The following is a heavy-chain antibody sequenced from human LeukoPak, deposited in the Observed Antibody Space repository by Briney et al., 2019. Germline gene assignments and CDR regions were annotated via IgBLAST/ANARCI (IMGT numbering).Heavy chain of an antibody. V-gene: IGHV4-34*01. J-gene: IGHJ4*02. CDR2: INHSGST. CDR3: ASAPYSSSWLN. D-gene: IGHD6-13*01. Sequence: AETLSLTCAVSGGSFSGYCRSWIRQPPGKGLEWIGEINHSGSTTYNPSLKSRATIPVATSNNRFSLTLSSVTPADPPVIYVASAPYSSSWLNGDQGTLVTVS. CDR1: GGSFSGYC.